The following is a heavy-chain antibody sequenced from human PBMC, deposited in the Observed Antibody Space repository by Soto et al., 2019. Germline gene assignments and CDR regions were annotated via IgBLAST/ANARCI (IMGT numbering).Heavy chain of an antibody. Sequence: SETLSLTCTVSGGSISSGAYYWSWIRQHPGKGLEWIGYIFYSGSTYYNPSLKSRVTVSVDTSKNQFSLKLSSVTAADTAVYYCARVYGDYLDYWGQGTLVTVSS. V-gene: IGHV4-30-4*08. D-gene: IGHD4-17*01. CDR1: GGSISSGAYY. J-gene: IGHJ4*02. CDR3: ARVYGDYLDY. CDR2: IFYSGST.